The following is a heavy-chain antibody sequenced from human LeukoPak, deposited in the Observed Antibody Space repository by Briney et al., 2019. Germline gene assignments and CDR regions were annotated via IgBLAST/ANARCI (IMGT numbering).Heavy chain of an antibody. CDR2: INAGEGKT. V-gene: IGHV1-3*01. J-gene: IGHJ6*02. CDR1: GYIFANYG. CDR3: ARGSGWSEYYTMDV. D-gene: IGHD6-19*01. Sequence: ALVKVSCTASGYIFANYGMHWVRQAPGQGPEWMGWINAGEGKTKYLQKYQDRVTISRVTSASTAYMELSSLRSEDTAVYYCARGSGWSEYYTMDVWGQGTTVIVSS.